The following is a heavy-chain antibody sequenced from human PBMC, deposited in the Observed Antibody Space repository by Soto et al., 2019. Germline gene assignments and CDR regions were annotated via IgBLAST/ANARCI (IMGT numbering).Heavy chain of an antibody. Sequence: SETLSLTCTVSGGSISSSSYYWGWIRQPPGKGLEWIGSIYYSGSTYYNPSLKSRVTISVDTSKNQFSLKLSSVTAADTAVYYCARGLRYFDWLLGCWFDPWGQGTLVTVS. D-gene: IGHD3-9*01. V-gene: IGHV4-39*01. J-gene: IGHJ5*02. CDR3: ARGLRYFDWLLGCWFDP. CDR1: GGSISSSSYY. CDR2: IYYSGST.